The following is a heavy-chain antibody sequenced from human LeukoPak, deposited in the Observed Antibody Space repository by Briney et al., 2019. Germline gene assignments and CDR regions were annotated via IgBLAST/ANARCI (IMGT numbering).Heavy chain of an antibody. J-gene: IGHJ5*02. CDR1: GGTFSSYA. Sequence: ASVKVSCKASGGTFSSYAISWVRQAPGQGLEWMGGIIPIFGTANYAQKFQDRVTITADESTSTAYMELSSLRSEDTAVYYCARDFFDWLPRTPPWGQGTLVTVSS. D-gene: IGHD3-9*01. CDR3: ARDFFDWLPRTPP. V-gene: IGHV1-69*13. CDR2: IIPIFGTA.